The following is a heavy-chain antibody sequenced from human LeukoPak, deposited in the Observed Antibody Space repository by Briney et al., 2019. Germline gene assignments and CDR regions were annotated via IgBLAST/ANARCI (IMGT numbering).Heavy chain of an antibody. J-gene: IGHJ4*02. D-gene: IGHD3-16*01. CDR3: ARDSDSGFQ. Sequence: SETLSLTCTVSGGSFSFYFWHWIRQPPGEGLDWIGEIDNRGSIQYKPSLRSRGIISIDTSGNHFSLKLTFVTAADTAVYFCARDSDSGFQWGQGMLVTVSS. CDR2: IDNRGSI. V-gene: IGHV4-34*01. CDR1: GGSFSFYF.